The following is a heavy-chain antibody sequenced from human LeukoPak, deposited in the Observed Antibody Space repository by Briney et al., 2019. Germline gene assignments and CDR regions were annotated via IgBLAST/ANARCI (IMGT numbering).Heavy chain of an antibody. CDR3: ARDKRSGWSEYYFDY. D-gene: IGHD6-19*01. CDR1: GFTFGSYA. V-gene: IGHV3-21*01. J-gene: IGHJ4*02. Sequence: GGSLRLSCAASGFTFGSYAMSWVRQAPGKGLEWVSAISGSSSYIYYADSVKGRFTISRDNAKNSLYLQMNSLRAEDTAVYYCARDKRSGWSEYYFDYWGQGTLVTVSS. CDR2: ISGSSSYI.